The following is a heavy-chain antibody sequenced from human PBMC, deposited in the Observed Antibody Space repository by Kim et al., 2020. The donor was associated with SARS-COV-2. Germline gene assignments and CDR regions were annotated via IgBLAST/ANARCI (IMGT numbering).Heavy chain of an antibody. CDR3: ARVSLRITMIVGGAFDI. CDR2: INHSGST. J-gene: IGHJ3*02. Sequence: SETLSLTCAVYGGSFSGYYWSWIRQPPGKGPEWIGEINHSGSTNYNPSLKSRVTISVDTSKNQFSLKLSSVTAADTAVYYCARVSLRITMIVGGAFDIWGQGTMVTVSS. D-gene: IGHD3-22*01. V-gene: IGHV4-34*01. CDR1: GGSFSGYY.